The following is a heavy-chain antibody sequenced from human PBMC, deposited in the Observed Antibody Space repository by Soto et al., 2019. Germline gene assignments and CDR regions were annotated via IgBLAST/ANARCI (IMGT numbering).Heavy chain of an antibody. V-gene: IGHV3-49*03. CDR3: TRFTMVRGVNYYYGMDV. D-gene: IGHD3-10*01. CDR2: IRTKAYGGTT. Sequence: PGGSLRLSCTGSGFTFDDYVMNWFRQAPGKGLEWVSFIRTKAYGGTTEYAASVKGRFTISRDDSKSIAYLQMNSLKTEDTAVYYCTRFTMVRGVNYYYGMDVWGQGTTVTSP. CDR1: GFTFDDYV. J-gene: IGHJ6*02.